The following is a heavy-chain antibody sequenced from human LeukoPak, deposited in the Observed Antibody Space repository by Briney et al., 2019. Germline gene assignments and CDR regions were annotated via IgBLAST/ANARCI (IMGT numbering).Heavy chain of an antibody. CDR2: ISGGGGST. J-gene: IGHJ4*02. CDR3: AKGIVGATRKINFFDY. CDR1: GLTFSSYA. V-gene: IGHV3-23*01. D-gene: IGHD1-26*01. Sequence: GGSLRLSCAASGLTFSSYAMSWVRQAPGKGLEWVSAISGGGGSTYYADSVKGRFTISRDNSKNTLYLQMNSLRAEDTAVYYCAKGIVGATRKINFFDYWGQGPRVTVSS.